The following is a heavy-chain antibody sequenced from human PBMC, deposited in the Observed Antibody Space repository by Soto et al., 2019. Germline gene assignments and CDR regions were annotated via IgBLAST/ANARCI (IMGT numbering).Heavy chain of an antibody. CDR1: GYTFTSYG. CDR3: ARVAGDFWSVPGPDP. D-gene: IGHD3-3*01. Sequence: GAAVKVSCKASGYTFTSYGISWVRQAPGQGLEWMGWISAYSGNTNYAQKLQGRVTMTTDTSTSTAYMELRSLRSDDTAVYYCARVAGDFWSVPGPDPWGQGTLVTVSS. V-gene: IGHV1-18*01. J-gene: IGHJ5*02. CDR2: ISAYSGNT.